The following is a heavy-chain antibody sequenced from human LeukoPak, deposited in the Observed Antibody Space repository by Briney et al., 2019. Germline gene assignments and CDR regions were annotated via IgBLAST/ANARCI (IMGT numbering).Heavy chain of an antibody. CDR3: VREAGPLD. CDR2: VNPNTGGT. J-gene: IGHJ4*02. CDR1: GYTFTGYY. Sequence: ASVKVSCKASGYTFTGYYINWVRQAPGQALEWVGWVNPNTGGTRYAQKFQGRVTMTRDTSITTAFMELRGLTFDDTAVFYCVREAGPLDWGQGTLVTVSS. V-gene: IGHV1-2*02.